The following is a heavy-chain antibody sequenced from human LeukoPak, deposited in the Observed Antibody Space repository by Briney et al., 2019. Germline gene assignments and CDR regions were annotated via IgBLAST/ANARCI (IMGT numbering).Heavy chain of an antibody. J-gene: IGHJ4*02. Sequence: QTGGSLRLSCAASGFTFSSYGMHWVRQAPGKGLEWVAFIRYDGSNKYYADSVKGRFTISRDNSKNTLYLQMNSLRAEDTAVYYCAREMPYGSGSYYTAYYFDYWGQGTLVTVSS. CDR2: IRYDGSNK. CDR3: AREMPYGSGSYYTAYYFDY. V-gene: IGHV3-30*02. CDR1: GFTFSSYG. D-gene: IGHD3-10*01.